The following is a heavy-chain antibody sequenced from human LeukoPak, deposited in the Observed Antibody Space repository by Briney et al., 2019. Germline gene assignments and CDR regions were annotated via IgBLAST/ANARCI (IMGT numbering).Heavy chain of an antibody. Sequence: GGSLRLSCAASGFTFSSYGMHWVRQAPGKGLEWVAVIWYDGSNKYYADSVKGRFTISRDNSKNTLYLQMNSLGAEDTAVYYCARGGSDTAYYYYGMDVWGQGTTVTVSS. CDR3: ARGGSDTAYYYYGMDV. D-gene: IGHD5-18*01. CDR2: IWYDGSNK. J-gene: IGHJ6*02. CDR1: GFTFSSYG. V-gene: IGHV3-33*01.